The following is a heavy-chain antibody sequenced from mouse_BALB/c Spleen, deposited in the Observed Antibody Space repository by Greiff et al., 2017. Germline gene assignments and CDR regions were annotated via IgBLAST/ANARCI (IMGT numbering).Heavy chain of an antibody. J-gene: IGHJ2*01. Sequence: QVQLKQSGAELARPGASVKMSCKASGYTFTSYTMHWVKQRPGQGLEWIGYINPSSGYTNYNQKFKDKATLTADKSSSTAYMQLSSLTSEDSAVYYCASPFITTVVAVPNVYFDYWGQGTTLTVSS. D-gene: IGHD1-1*01. CDR3: ASPFITTVVAVPNVYFDY. CDR2: INPSSGYT. V-gene: IGHV1-4*01. CDR1: GYTFTSYT.